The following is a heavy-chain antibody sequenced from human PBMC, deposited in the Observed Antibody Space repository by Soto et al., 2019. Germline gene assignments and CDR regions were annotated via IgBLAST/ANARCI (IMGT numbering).Heavy chain of an antibody. V-gene: IGHV4-39*01. Sequence: SETLSLTCTVSGGSISSSSYYWGWIRQPPGKGLEWIGSIYYSGSTYYNPSLKSRVTMSVDTSKNQFSLKLSSVTAADTAVYYCARHRSGHRSGRYLNAIDWFDPWGQGTLVTVSS. CDR3: ARHRSGHRSGRYLNAIDWFDP. CDR2: IYYSGST. J-gene: IGHJ5*02. CDR1: GGSISSSSYY. D-gene: IGHD6-19*01.